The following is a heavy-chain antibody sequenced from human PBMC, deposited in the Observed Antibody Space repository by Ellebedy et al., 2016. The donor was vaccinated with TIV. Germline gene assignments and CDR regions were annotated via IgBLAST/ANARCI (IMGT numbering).Heavy chain of an antibody. J-gene: IGHJ5*02. CDR1: GGSFNNDH. CDR2: VNHNGEIT. CDR3: ARSQNYFDP. V-gene: IGHV4-34*01. Sequence: SETLSLTCLVSGGSFNNDHWTWIRQPPGKGLEWIGEVNHNGEITNYNPSLKSPFTISLDTSKNQIFLRLSSVTAADTAVYYCARSQNYFDPWGQGTLVTVSS. D-gene: IGHD1-7*01.